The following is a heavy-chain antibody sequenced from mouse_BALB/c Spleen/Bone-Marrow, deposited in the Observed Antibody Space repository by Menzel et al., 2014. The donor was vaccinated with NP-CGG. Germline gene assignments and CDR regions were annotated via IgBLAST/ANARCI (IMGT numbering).Heavy chain of an antibody. J-gene: IGHJ3*01. CDR3: ARDSDWFAY. V-gene: IGHV7-3*02. CDR2: IRNKANGYTT. CDR1: GFTFTDNY. Sequence: EVKLVESGGGLVQPGGSLRLSCATSGFTFTDNYMTWVRQPPGKALEWLGFIRNKANGYTTEYSASVKGRFTISRDNSQSIPYLQMNTLRAEDSATYYCARDSDWFAYWGQGTLVTVSA.